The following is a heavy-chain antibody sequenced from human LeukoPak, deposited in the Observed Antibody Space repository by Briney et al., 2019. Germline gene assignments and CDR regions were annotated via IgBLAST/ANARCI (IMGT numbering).Heavy chain of an antibody. J-gene: IGHJ4*02. CDR3: ATSYYDILTGYRPLAY. CDR1: GYPFISYY. Sequence: ASVKVSCKASGYPFISYYIHWVRQAPGQGLEWMGMINPNGGGTSYGQKFQGRVTMTEDTSTDTAYMELSSLRSEDTAVYYCATSYYDILTGYRPLAYWGQGTLVTVSS. CDR2: INPNGGGT. V-gene: IGHV1-46*01. D-gene: IGHD3-9*01.